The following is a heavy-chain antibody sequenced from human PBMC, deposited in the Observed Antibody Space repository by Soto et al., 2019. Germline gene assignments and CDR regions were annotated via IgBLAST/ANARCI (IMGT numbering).Heavy chain of an antibody. CDR2: VYDSGST. Sequence: QVQLQESGPGLVKPSETLSLTCTVSGGSISSYFWSWIRQPPGKGLEWIGYVYDSGSTNYNPSLTSRVTISVHTSENQFSLQLSSVTAADTAVYYCARGTWIKVWQTWFDYWGQGTLVTVSS. D-gene: IGHD5-18*01. CDR3: ARGTWIKVWQTWFDY. CDR1: GGSISSYF. V-gene: IGHV4-59*01. J-gene: IGHJ4*02.